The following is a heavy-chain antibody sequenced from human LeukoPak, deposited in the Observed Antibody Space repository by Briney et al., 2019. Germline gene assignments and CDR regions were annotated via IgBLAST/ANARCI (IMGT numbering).Heavy chain of an antibody. CDR3: ANGMVRGVISHY. V-gene: IGHV3-23*01. J-gene: IGHJ4*02. CDR1: GFTFSSYA. D-gene: IGHD3-10*01. Sequence: PGGSLRLSCAASGFTFSSYAMSWVRQAPGKGLEWVSAISGSGGSTYYADSVKGRFTISRDNSKNTLYLQMNSLRAEDTAVYYCANGMVRGVISHYWGQGTLVTVSS. CDR2: ISGSGGST.